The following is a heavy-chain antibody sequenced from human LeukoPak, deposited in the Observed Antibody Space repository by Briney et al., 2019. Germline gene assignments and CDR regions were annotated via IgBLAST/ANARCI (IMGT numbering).Heavy chain of an antibody. D-gene: IGHD3-10*01. J-gene: IGHJ4*02. Sequence: ASVKVSCKASGGTFSSYAISWVRQAPGQGLEWMGWISAYNGNTNYAQKLQGRVTMTTDTSTSTAYMELRSLRSDDTAVYYCARRGITMVRGVTRPVLDYWGQGTLVTVSS. CDR1: GGTFSSYA. V-gene: IGHV1-18*01. CDR3: ARRGITMVRGVTRPVLDY. CDR2: ISAYNGNT.